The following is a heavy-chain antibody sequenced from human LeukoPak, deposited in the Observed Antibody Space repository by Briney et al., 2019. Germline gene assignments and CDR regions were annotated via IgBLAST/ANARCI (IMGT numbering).Heavy chain of an antibody. D-gene: IGHD3-9*01. J-gene: IGHJ4*02. Sequence: SSETLSLTCTVSGGSISSSNYYWVWIRQPPGKGLEWVGNIYYSGSTYYNPSLKSRVTISVDTSKNQFSLKLSSVTAADTAVYYCALRYFDRDYWGQGSLVSVSS. V-gene: IGHV4-39*01. CDR2: IYYSGST. CDR3: ALRYFDRDY. CDR1: GGSISSSNYY.